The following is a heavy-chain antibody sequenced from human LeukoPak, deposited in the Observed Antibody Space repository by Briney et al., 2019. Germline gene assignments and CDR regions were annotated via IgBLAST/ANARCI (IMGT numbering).Heavy chain of an antibody. CDR3: ARALYCSSTSCSENWFDP. Sequence: ASVKVSCKASGYTFTSYGISWVRQAPGQGREWMGWISAYNGNTNYAQKLQGRVTMTTDTSTSTAYMELRSLRSDDTAVYYCARALYCSSTSCSENWFDPWGQGTLVTVSS. J-gene: IGHJ5*02. D-gene: IGHD2-2*01. CDR2: ISAYNGNT. CDR1: GYTFTSYG. V-gene: IGHV1-18*01.